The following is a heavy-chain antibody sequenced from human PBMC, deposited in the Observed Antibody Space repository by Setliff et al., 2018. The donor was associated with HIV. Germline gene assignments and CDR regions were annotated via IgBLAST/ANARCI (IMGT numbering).Heavy chain of an antibody. CDR3: AAGNYGDYGRFDY. J-gene: IGHJ4*02. Sequence: SVKVSCQTSGFTFTTSTMQWVRQARGQRLEWIGWIVVGSGNTNYAQKFQERVTITRDMSTNTAYMELSSLRFEDAAVYYCAAGNYGDYGRFDYWGQGTLVTVSS. CDR1: GFTFTTST. CDR2: IVVGSGNT. D-gene: IGHD4-17*01. V-gene: IGHV1-58*02.